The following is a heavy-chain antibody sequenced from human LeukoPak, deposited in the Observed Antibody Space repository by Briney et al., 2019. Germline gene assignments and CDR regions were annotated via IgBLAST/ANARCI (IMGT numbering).Heavy chain of an antibody. CDR3: AREEVDIVVVPARDDAFDI. CDR2: IIPIFGTA. J-gene: IGHJ3*02. V-gene: IGHV1-69*06. D-gene: IGHD2-2*01. CDR1: GGAFISYA. Sequence: SVKVSCKASGGAFISYAISWVRQAPGQGLEWMGGIIPIFGTANYAQKFQGRVTITADKSTSTAYMELSSLRSEDTAVYYCAREEVDIVVVPARDDAFDIWGQGTMVTVSS.